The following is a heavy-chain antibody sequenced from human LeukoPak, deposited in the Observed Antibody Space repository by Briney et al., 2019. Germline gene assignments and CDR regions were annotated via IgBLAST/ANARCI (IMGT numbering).Heavy chain of an antibody. CDR1: GGSFSGYY. CDR3: AGVDSIAAAGTYWFDP. Sequence: PSETLSLTCAVYGGSFSGYYWSWIRQPPGKGLEWIGEINHSGSTNYNPSLKSRVTISVDTSKNQFSLKLSSVTAADTAVYYCAGVDSIAAAGTYWFDPWGQGTPVTVSS. CDR2: INHSGST. V-gene: IGHV4-34*01. D-gene: IGHD6-13*01. J-gene: IGHJ5*02.